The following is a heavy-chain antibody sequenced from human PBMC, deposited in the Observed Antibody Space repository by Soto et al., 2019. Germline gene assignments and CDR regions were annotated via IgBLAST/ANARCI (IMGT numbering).Heavy chain of an antibody. D-gene: IGHD3-3*01. CDR1: GGTFSSYA. J-gene: IGHJ6*02. CDR2: IIPIFGTA. Sequence: GASVKVSCEASGGTFSSYAISWVRQAPGQGLEWMGGIIPIFGTANYAQKFQGRVTITADESTSTAYMELSSLRSEDTAVYYCARGVVRTYYDFWSGYHETYYYYGMDVWGQGTTVTSP. CDR3: ARGVVRTYYDFWSGYHETYYYYGMDV. V-gene: IGHV1-69*13.